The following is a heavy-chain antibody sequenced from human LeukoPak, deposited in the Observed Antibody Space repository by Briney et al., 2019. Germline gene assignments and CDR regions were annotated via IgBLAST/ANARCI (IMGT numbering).Heavy chain of an antibody. CDR2: ISSSSSYI. V-gene: IGHV3-21*01. CDR1: GLTFSSYS. Sequence: GGSLRLSCAASGLTFSSYSMNWVRQAPGKGLEWVSSISSSSSYIYYADSVKGRFTISRDNAKNSLYLQMNSLRAEDTAVYYCARAYRSGENDAFDIWGRGTMVTVSS. CDR3: ARAYRSGENDAFDI. D-gene: IGHD2-15*01. J-gene: IGHJ3*02.